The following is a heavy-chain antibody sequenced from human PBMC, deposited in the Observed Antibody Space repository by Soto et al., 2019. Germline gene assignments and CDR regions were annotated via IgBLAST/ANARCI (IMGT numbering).Heavy chain of an antibody. D-gene: IGHD3-3*01. Sequence: QVQLVQSGAELKKPEASVKVSCKTSGYPFIDYAITWVRQAPGQGLEWMGWISTYNGNTLYTRCLQDSLTMTIDTATNSAHMELRSPRSAATALYYCTRCARVTPCGGCWFGPWGQGTIVTVSS. CDR2: ISTYNGNT. CDR3: TRCARVTPCGGCWFGP. V-gene: IGHV1-18*01. J-gene: IGHJ5*02. CDR1: GYPFIDYA.